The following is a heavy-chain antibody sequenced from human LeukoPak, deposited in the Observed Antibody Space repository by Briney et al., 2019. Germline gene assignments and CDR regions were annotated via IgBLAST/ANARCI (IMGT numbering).Heavy chain of an antibody. V-gene: IGHV4-31*03. J-gene: IGHJ4*02. CDR1: GGSISSGVYY. D-gene: IGHD3-22*01. Sequence: PSETLSLTCTVSGGSISSGVYYWSWIRQHPGKGLEWIGYIYYSGSTYYNPSLKSRVTISVDTSKNQFSLKLSSVTAADTAVYYCARDSSGYSSLDFWGQGTLVTVSS. CDR3: ARDSSGYSSLDF. CDR2: IYYSGST.